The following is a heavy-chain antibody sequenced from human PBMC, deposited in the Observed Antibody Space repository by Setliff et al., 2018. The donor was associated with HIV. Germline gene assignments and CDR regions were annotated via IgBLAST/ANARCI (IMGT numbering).Heavy chain of an antibody. Sequence: PGGSLRLSCAASGFSFGSHSMAWVRQAPGKGLEWVAYISSTSATIFYADSLKGRFTISRDTAKNSLYLQMNSLSVEDTAVYYCARDYWVAGLDYWGQGTLVTVSS. CDR1: GFSFGSHS. J-gene: IGHJ4*02. D-gene: IGHD6-19*01. CDR2: ISSTSATI. V-gene: IGHV3-48*04. CDR3: ARDYWVAGLDY.